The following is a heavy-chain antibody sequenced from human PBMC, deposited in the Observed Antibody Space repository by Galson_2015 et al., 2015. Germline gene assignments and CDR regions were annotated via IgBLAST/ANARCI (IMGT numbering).Heavy chain of an antibody. Sequence: SLRLSCEASGFTFRNAWMSGVRQAPGKGLEWVGRIKSKTDGGTTDYAAPVKGRFTISRDDSKNTLYLQMNSLKTEDTAVYYCTTDPIDQRYSGYEWGQGTLVTVSS. V-gene: IGHV3-15*01. CDR3: TTDPIDQRYSGYE. CDR2: IKSKTDGGTT. J-gene: IGHJ4*02. D-gene: IGHD5-12*01. CDR1: GFTFRNAW.